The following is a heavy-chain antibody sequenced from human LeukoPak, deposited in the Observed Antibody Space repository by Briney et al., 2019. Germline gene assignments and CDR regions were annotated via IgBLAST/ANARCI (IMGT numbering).Heavy chain of an antibody. CDR3: AKEAVRFSYYFDY. J-gene: IGHJ4*02. V-gene: IGHV3-30*18. D-gene: IGHD3-3*01. CDR1: GFTFSSYG. Sequence: GGSLRLSCAASGFTFSSYGMHWVRQAPGKGLEWVAVISYDGSNKYYADSVKGRFTISRDNSKNTLYLQMNSLRAEDTAVYYCAKEAVRFSYYFDYWGQGTPVTVSS. CDR2: ISYDGSNK.